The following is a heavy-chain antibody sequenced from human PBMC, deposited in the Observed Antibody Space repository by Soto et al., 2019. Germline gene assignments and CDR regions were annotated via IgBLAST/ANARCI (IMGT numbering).Heavy chain of an antibody. CDR2: INAGNGNT. CDR1: GYTFTSYA. D-gene: IGHD3-22*01. V-gene: IGHV1-3*01. Sequence: ASVKVSCKASGYTFTSYAMHWVRQAPGQRLEWMGWINAGNGNTKYSQKFQGRVTITRDTSASTAYMELSSLRSEDTAVYYCARSYDSSGYYFAFDIRGQGTMVTVSS. J-gene: IGHJ3*02. CDR3: ARSYDSSGYYFAFDI.